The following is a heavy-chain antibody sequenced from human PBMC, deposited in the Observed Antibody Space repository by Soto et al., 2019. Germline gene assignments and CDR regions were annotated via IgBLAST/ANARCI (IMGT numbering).Heavy chain of an antibody. CDR1: GGSFSCYY. J-gene: IGHJ4*02. V-gene: IGHV4-34*01. D-gene: IGHD5-18*01. CDR2: INHSGST. Sequence: TSETLSLTCAVYGGSFSCYYWSWIRQPPGKGLEWIGEINHSGSTNYNPSLKSRVTISVDTSKNQFSLKLSSVTAADTAVYYCARVGIQLWTHFDYWGQGTLVTVSS. CDR3: ARVGIQLWTHFDY.